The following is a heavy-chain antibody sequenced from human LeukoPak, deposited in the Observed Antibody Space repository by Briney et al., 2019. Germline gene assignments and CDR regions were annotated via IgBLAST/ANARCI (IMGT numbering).Heavy chain of an antibody. V-gene: IGHV4-59*01. Sequence: SESLSLTCTVAGGFISSYYCSWTRQPPGNGLEWIVYIYYSGLTNYDPSLKSRVTISVDTSKNQFSLKLSSVTAADTAVYYCARDSVTIFAFDPWGQGTLVTVSS. CDR2: IYYSGLT. CDR1: GGFISSYY. CDR3: ARDSVTIFAFDP. J-gene: IGHJ5*02. D-gene: IGHD3-3*01.